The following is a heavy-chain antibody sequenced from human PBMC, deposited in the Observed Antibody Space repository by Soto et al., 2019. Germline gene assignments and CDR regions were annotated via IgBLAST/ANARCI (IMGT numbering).Heavy chain of an antibody. D-gene: IGHD3-22*01. CDR2: IYYSGST. CDR3: AREADSSGFLVGAGAFDI. V-gene: IGHV4-30-4*08. Sequence: SETLSLTCTVSGGSISSGGYYWSWIRQHPGKGLEWIGYIYYSGSTYHNPSLKSRVTISVDTSKNQFSLKLSSVTAADTAVYYCAREADSSGFLVGAGAFDIWGQGTMVTVS. J-gene: IGHJ3*02. CDR1: GGSISSGGYY.